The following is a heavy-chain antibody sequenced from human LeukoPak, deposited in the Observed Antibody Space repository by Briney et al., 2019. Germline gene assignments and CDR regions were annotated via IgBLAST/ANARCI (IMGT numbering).Heavy chain of an antibody. D-gene: IGHD6-13*01. J-gene: IGHJ4*02. V-gene: IGHV1-46*01. CDR1: GYTFTSYY. Sequence: ASVKVSCKASGYTFTSYYMHWVRQAPGQGLEWMGIINPSGGSTSYAQKFQGRVTMTRDTSTSTAYMELSSLRSDDTAVYYCARDATPLIAAADSFDYWGQGTLVTVSS. CDR3: ARDATPLIAAADSFDY. CDR2: INPSGGST.